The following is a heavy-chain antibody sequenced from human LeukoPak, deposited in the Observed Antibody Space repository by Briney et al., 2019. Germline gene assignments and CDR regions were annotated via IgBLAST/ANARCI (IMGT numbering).Heavy chain of an antibody. CDR2: ISAYNGNT. CDR1: GYTFTSYG. Sequence: GASEKVSCMASGYTFTSYGISWVRQAPGQGLEWMGWISAYNGNTDYAQKLQGRVTMTTDTSTSTAYMELRSLRSDDTAVYYCARDIPPDYGDYDDFDYWGQGTLVTVSS. V-gene: IGHV1-18*01. CDR3: ARDIPPDYGDYDDFDY. D-gene: IGHD4-17*01. J-gene: IGHJ4*02.